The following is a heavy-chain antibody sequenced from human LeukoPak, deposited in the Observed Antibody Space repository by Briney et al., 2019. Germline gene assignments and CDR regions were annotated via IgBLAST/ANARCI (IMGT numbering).Heavy chain of an antibody. Sequence: PSETLSLTCTVSGGSISSGGYYWSWIRQPPGKGLEWIGYIYHSGSTYYNPSLKSRVTISVDRSKNQFSLKLSSVTAADTAVYYCARDSGSGSYYYFDYWGQGTLVTVSS. CDR3: ARDSGSGSYYYFDY. CDR2: IYHSGST. J-gene: IGHJ4*02. V-gene: IGHV4-30-2*01. CDR1: GGSISSGGYY. D-gene: IGHD1-26*01.